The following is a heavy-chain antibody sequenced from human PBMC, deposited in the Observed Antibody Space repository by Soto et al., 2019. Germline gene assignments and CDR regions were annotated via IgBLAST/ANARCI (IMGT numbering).Heavy chain of an antibody. CDR1: GFTFSRYV. CDR3: AKVGYSYGAFDI. D-gene: IGHD5-18*01. J-gene: IGHJ3*02. V-gene: IGHV3-23*01. CDR2: IRGSGDST. Sequence: PGGSLRLSCAASGFTFSRYVMSWVRQAPGKGLGWVSTIRGSGDSTYYADSVKGRFTISRDNSKNTLYLQMNSLRAEDTALYYCAKVGYSYGAFDIWGQGAMVTVSS.